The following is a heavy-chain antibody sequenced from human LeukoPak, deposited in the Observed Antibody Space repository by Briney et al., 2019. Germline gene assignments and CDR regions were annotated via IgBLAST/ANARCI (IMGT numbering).Heavy chain of an antibody. Sequence: GGSLRLSCAASGFTFSSYGMHWVRQAPGKGLEWVAVISYDGSNKYYADSVKGRFTISRDNSKNTLYLQMNSLRAEDTAVYYCAKAGDFWSGYYTDHFDYWGQGTLVTVSS. CDR2: ISYDGSNK. CDR3: AKAGDFWSGYYTDHFDY. CDR1: GFTFSSYG. V-gene: IGHV3-30*18. J-gene: IGHJ4*02. D-gene: IGHD3-3*01.